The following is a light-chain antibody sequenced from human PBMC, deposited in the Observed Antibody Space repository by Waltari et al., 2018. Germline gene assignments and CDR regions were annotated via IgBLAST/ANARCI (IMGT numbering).Light chain of an antibody. CDR1: QSVSSY. CDR2: DAS. V-gene: IGKV3-11*01. CDR3: QQRSNWPPYT. J-gene: IGKJ2*01. Sequence: EIVLTQSPATLSLSPGERATLSGRASQSVSSYLAWYQQTPGQAPRLLIYDASNRATGIPARCSGSGSGTDFTLTISSLEPEDFAVYYCQQRSNWPPYTFGQGTKLEIK.